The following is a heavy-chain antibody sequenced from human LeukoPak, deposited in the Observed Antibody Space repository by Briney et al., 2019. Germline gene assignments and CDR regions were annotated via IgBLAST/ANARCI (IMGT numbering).Heavy chain of an antibody. CDR3: ARASSGRSSIDS. Sequence: PSETLSLTCTVSGGSISSSSYYWGWIRQPPGKGLEWIGSIYYTGSTYYNPSLKSRVTISVDTSKNQFSLKVNSMTAADTAVYYCARASSGRSSIDSWGQGTLVTVSS. J-gene: IGHJ4*02. D-gene: IGHD1-26*01. CDR2: IYYTGST. CDR1: GGSISSSSYY. V-gene: IGHV4-39*07.